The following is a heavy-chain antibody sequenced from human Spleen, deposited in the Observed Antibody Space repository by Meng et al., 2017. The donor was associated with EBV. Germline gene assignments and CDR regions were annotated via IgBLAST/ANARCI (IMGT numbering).Heavy chain of an antibody. D-gene: IGHD3-22*01. CDR1: GGSFTGHY. CDR2: VDQSGVS. J-gene: IGHJ5*02. CDR3: ASRGDGIFSNYDWFDL. V-gene: IGHV4-34*01. Sequence: GGAGRVKPTETLAPTGPVDGGSFTGHYCSWIRQPPGKGLEWIGEVDQSGVSNYNPSLKSRVTMSLDTSKNQFSLKLSSVTAADTAVYYCASRGDGIFSNYDWFDLWGQGTLVTVSS.